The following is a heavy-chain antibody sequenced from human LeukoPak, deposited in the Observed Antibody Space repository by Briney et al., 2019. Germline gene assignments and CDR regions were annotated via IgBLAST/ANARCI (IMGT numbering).Heavy chain of an antibody. Sequence: GSLRLSCAASGFTFSSYWMHWVRQAPGXGLVWVSRINTDGSSTSYADSVKGRFTISRDNAKNTLYLQMNSLRAEDTAVYYCARDAPGRPEAGPSRFDPWGQGTLVTVSS. CDR1: GFTFSSYW. CDR3: ARDAPGRPEAGPSRFDP. V-gene: IGHV3-74*01. CDR2: INTDGSST. J-gene: IGHJ5*02. D-gene: IGHD1-14*01.